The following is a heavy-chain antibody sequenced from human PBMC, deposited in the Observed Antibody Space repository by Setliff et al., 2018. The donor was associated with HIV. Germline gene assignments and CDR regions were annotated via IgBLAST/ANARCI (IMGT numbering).Heavy chain of an antibody. CDR3: ARDAELPGPPVHDAFDL. J-gene: IGHJ3*01. CDR2: IYTSGST. CDR1: SGSTTSYS. Sequence: SETLSLTCTVSSGSTTSYSWNWIRQPPGKGLEWIGYIYTSGSTNYNPSLKSRVTITVDTSKNQISLQLTSVTAEGTAIYFCARDAELPGPPVHDAFDLWGPGTMVTVSS. D-gene: IGHD1-1*01. V-gene: IGHV4-4*08.